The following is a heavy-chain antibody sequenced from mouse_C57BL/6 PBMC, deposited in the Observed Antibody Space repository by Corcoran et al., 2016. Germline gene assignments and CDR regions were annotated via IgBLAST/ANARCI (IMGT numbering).Heavy chain of an antibody. CDR1: GYTFTDYY. J-gene: IGHJ3*01. CDR3: ARTGLLRFAY. CDR2: INPNNGGT. D-gene: IGHD1-1*01. V-gene: IGHV1-26*01. Sequence: EVQLQQSGPELMKPGASVKISCKASGYTFTDYYMNWVKQSHGKRLEWMGDINPNNGGTSYNQKFKGKATLTVDTSSSTAYMELRSLTSEDSAVYYCARTGLLRFAYLGQGTLVTVSA.